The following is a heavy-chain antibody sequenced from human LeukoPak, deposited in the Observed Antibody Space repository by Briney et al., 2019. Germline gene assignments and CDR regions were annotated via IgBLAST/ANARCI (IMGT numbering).Heavy chain of an antibody. CDR1: GGSIRCYY. Sequence: SETLSLTFPFSGGSIRCYYWSWIQQPPGKGLEWIGYNHYSGSTNYNPSLKSRVTISVDTSKNQFSLKLSSVTAADTAVYYCARFYRDSSSWPYFDYWSQGTLVTVSS. CDR2: NHYSGST. D-gene: IGHD6-13*01. V-gene: IGHV4-59*01. CDR3: ARFYRDSSSWPYFDY. J-gene: IGHJ4*02.